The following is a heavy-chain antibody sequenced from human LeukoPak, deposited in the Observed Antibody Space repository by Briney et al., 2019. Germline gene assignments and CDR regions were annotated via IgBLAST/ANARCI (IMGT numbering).Heavy chain of an antibody. V-gene: IGHV4-61*02. CDR3: AGGYYYGSGSYYTVWWFDP. D-gene: IGHD3-10*01. J-gene: IGHJ5*02. CDR1: GGSISSGSYY. CDR2: IYTSGST. Sequence: SETLSLTCTVSGGSISSGSYYWSWIRQPAGKGLEWIGRIYTSGSTNYNPSLKRRVTISVDTSKNQFSLKLSSVTAADTAVYYCAGGYYYGSGSYYTVWWFDPWGQGTLVTVSS.